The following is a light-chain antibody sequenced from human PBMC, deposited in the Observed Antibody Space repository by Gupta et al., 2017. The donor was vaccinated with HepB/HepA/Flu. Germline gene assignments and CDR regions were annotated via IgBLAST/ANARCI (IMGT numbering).Light chain of an antibody. CDR1: QDINNS. V-gene: IGKV1-33*01. CDR2: DAS. J-gene: IGKJ3*01. CDR3: QQYDNLPFT. Sequence: DIQMTQSPSSLSASVGDRVTITCQASQDINNSLNWYQQKPANAPKLLIYDASTLETGVPSRFSGSGSGADFTFTISSLQPEDIETYYCQQYDNLPFTFGPGTKVDIK.